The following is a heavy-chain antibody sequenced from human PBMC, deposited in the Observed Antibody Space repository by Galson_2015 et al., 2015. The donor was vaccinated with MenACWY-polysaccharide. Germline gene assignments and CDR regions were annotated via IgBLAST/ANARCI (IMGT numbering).Heavy chain of an antibody. J-gene: IGHJ4*02. CDR3: ARGGYNFGYVLDN. D-gene: IGHD5-18*01. Sequence: TLSLTCTVSGGSFSSGRYYWTWIRQPAGKGLEWVGHISTTGNTNYNPSLKSRVTISLHTFKNQFSLKVSSVTGADTAVYYCARGGYNFGYVLDNWGQGTLVTVSS. V-gene: IGHV4-61*09. CDR1: GGSFSSGRYY. CDR2: ISTTGNT.